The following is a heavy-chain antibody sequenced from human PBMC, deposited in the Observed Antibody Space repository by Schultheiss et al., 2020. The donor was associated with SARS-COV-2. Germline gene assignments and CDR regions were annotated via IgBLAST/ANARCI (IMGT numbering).Heavy chain of an antibody. J-gene: IGHJ6*02. V-gene: IGHV3-11*04. CDR3: AREDYYYYYGMDV. CDR2: ISSSSSTI. CDR1: GFSFSDYY. Sequence: GGSLRLSCAASGFSFSDYYMSWIRQAPGKGLEWVSYISSSSSTIYYADSVKGRFTISRDNAKNSLYLQMNSLRDEDTAVYYCAREDYYYYYGMDVWGQGTTVTVSS.